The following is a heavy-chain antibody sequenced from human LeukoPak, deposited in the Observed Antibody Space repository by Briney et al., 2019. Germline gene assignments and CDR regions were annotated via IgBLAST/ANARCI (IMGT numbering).Heavy chain of an antibody. CDR1: GGSISSYY. CDR2: IYTSGST. J-gene: IGHJ6*02. D-gene: IGHD6-19*01. V-gene: IGHV4-4*07. Sequence: SKTLSLTCTVSGGSISSYYWSWIRQPAGKGLEWIRRIYTSGSTNYNPSLKSRVTMSVDASKNQFSLKLSSVTAADTAVYYCARVDVSGYDGMDVWGQGTTVTVSS. CDR3: ARVDVSGYDGMDV.